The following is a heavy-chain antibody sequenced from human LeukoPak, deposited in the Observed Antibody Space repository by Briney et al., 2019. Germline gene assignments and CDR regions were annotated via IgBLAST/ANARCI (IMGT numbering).Heavy chain of an antibody. Sequence: GASVKVSCKASGYTFTSYYMHWVRQAPGQGLEWMGIINPSGGSTSYAQKFQGRVTMTRDTSTSTVYMELSSLRSEDTAVYYCARDARVVPAANPLTPDFDYWGQGTLVTVSS. J-gene: IGHJ4*02. V-gene: IGHV1-46*01. CDR2: INPSGGST. D-gene: IGHD2-2*01. CDR1: GYTFTSYY. CDR3: ARDARVVPAANPLTPDFDY.